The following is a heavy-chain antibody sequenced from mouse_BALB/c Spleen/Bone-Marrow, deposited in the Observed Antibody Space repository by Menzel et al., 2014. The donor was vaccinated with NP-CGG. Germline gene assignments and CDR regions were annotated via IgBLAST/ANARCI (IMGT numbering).Heavy chain of an antibody. CDR2: IWAGGST. CDR3: ARGSYYEGAMDY. Sequence: VKLVESGPGLVAPSQSLSITCTVSGFSLTSYGVHWVRQPPGKVLEWLGVIWAGGSTNYNSALLSRLSISKDNSKSQVFLKMNSLQTDDTAMYYCARGSYYEGAMDYWGQGTSVTVSS. J-gene: IGHJ4*01. D-gene: IGHD1-1*01. CDR1: GFSLTSYG. V-gene: IGHV2-9*02.